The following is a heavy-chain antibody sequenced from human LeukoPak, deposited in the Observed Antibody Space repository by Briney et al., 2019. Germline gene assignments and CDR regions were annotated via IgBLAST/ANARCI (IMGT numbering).Heavy chain of an antibody. CDR1: GGSISSSSYY. D-gene: IGHD6-6*01. Sequence: TSETLSLNCTVSGGSISSSSYYWGWIRQPPGKGLEWIVSIYYSGSTYYNPSLKSRVTISVDTSKNQFSLKLSAVTAADTAVYYCARDLGIAARPDYWGQGTLVTVSS. V-gene: IGHV4-39*07. CDR2: IYYSGST. CDR3: ARDLGIAARPDY. J-gene: IGHJ4*02.